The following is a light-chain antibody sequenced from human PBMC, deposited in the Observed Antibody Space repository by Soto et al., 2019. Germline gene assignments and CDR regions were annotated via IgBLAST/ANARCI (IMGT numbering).Light chain of an antibody. V-gene: IGKV3-20*01. CDR1: QRVSSN. CDR2: GAS. Sequence: EMVITQSPATLPVSPGDRATLSCRASQRVSSNLAWYQQKPGQAPRLLIYGASSRATGIPDTSSGSGSGTDFTLTISRPEPEDPAVYYCQQYGSSPTFGQGTKADIK. CDR3: QQYGSSPT. J-gene: IGKJ1*01.